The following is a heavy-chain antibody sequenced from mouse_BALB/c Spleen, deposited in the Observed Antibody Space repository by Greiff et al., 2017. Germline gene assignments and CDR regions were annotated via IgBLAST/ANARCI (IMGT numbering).Heavy chain of an antibody. CDR1: GYTFTSYW. CDR3: ARWGNYGFDY. Sequence: VQLQESGAELARPGASVKLSCKASGYTFTSYWMQWVKQRPGQGLGWIGEIFPGTGTTYYNEKFKGKATLTIDTSSSTAYMQLSSLTSEDSAVYFCARWGNYGFDYWGQGTTLTVSS. V-gene: IGHV1S132*01. D-gene: IGHD2-1*01. CDR2: IFPGTGTT. J-gene: IGHJ2*01.